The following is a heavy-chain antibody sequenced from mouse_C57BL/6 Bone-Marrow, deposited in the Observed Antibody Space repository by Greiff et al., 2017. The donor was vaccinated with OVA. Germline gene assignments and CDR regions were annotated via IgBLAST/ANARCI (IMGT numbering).Heavy chain of an antibody. Sequence: VQLQQPGAELVMPGASVKLSCKASGYTFTSYWMHWVKQRPGQGLEWIGEIDPSDSYTNYNQKFKGKSTLTVDKSSSTAYMQLSSLTSEDSAVYYCARGGGYPFDYWGKGTTLTVSS. CDR1: GYTFTSYW. V-gene: IGHV1-69*01. CDR3: ARGGGYPFDY. J-gene: IGHJ2*01. D-gene: IGHD2-2*01. CDR2: IDPSDSYT.